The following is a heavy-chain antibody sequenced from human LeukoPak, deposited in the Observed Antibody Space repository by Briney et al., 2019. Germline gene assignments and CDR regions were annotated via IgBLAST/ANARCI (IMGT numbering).Heavy chain of an antibody. CDR3: ARGIVATNTDAFDI. Sequence: GGSLRLSCAASGFTFSSYWMSWVRQAPGKGLEWVANIKQDGSEKYYVDSVKGRFTISRDNAKNSLYLQMNSLRAEDTAVYYCARGIVATNTDAFDIWGQGTMVTVSS. V-gene: IGHV3-7*01. D-gene: IGHD5-12*01. J-gene: IGHJ3*02. CDR1: GFTFSSYW. CDR2: IKQDGSEK.